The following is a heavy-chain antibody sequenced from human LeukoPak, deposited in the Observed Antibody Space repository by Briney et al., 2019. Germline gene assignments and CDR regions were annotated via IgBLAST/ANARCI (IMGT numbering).Heavy chain of an antibody. CDR1: GFTFSSYS. J-gene: IGHJ4*02. CDR3: ARARSGYDFDY. Sequence: GGSLRLSCAASGFTFSSYSMNWVRQAPGTGLEWVSSISSSSSYIYYADSVKGRFTISRDNAKNSLYLQMNSLRAEDTAVYYCARARSGYDFDYWGQGTLVTVSS. D-gene: IGHD5-12*01. V-gene: IGHV3-21*01. CDR2: ISSSSSYI.